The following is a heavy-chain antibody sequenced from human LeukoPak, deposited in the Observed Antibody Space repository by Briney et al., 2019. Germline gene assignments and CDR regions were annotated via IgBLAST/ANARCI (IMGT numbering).Heavy chain of an antibody. CDR2: INPDSGGT. CDR3: ARDLADCSGGSCRP. D-gene: IGHD2-15*01. Sequence: ASVKVSCEASGYTFTGYYMHWVRQAPGQGLEWMGRINPDSGGTNYAQKFQGRVTMTRDTSISTAYMELSRLRSDDTAVYYCARDLADCSGGSCRPWGQGTLVTVSS. V-gene: IGHV1-2*06. CDR1: GYTFTGYY. J-gene: IGHJ5*02.